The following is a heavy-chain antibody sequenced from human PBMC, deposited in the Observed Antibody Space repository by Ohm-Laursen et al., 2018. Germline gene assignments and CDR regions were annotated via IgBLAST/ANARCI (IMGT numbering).Heavy chain of an antibody. V-gene: IGHV3-30*03. CDR3: ARGGSSGQFDY. CDR2: ISYDGSNK. D-gene: IGHD6-19*01. J-gene: IGHJ4*02. CDR1: GFTFSSYG. Sequence: SLRLSCAASGFTFSSYGMHWIRQAPGKGLEWVAVISYDGSNKYYADSVKGRFTISRENAKNSLYLQMNSLRAGDTAVYYCARGGSSGQFDYWGQGTLVTVSS.